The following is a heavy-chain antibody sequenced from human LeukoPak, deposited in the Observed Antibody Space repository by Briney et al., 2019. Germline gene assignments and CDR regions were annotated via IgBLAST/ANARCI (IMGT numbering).Heavy chain of an antibody. V-gene: IGHV3-30*04. CDR3: ARDPGDIVAPTGWFDP. J-gene: IGHJ5*02. CDR1: GFTFSSYA. CDR2: ISYDGSNK. Sequence: GRSLRLSCAASGFTFSSYAMHWVRQAPGKGLEWVAVISYDGSNKYYADSVKGRFTISRDNSKNTLYLQMNSLGAEDTAVYYCARDPGDIVAPTGWFDPWGQGTLVSVSS. D-gene: IGHD2-15*01.